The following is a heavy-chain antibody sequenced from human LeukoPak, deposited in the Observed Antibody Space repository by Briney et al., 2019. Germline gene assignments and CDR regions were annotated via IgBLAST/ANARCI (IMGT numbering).Heavy chain of an antibody. CDR2: INHRGST. V-gene: IGHV4-34*01. J-gene: IGHJ4*02. D-gene: IGHD1-26*01. CDR1: GESLSNYY. CDR3: ASSVGSTDY. Sequence: SETLSLTCAVYGESLSNYYWTWIRQPPGKGLEWIGEINHRGSTNLNPSLKSRVTLSVDTSKHQFSLKLTSVTAADAAVYYCASSVGSTDYWGQGTLVTVSS.